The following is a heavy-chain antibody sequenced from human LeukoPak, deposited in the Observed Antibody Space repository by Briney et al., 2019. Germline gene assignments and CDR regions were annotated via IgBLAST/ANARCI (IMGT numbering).Heavy chain of an antibody. CDR3: AKDKGGIAVAGNFDY. CDR2: ISGSGGST. V-gene: IGHV3-23*01. D-gene: IGHD6-19*01. CDR1: GFTFSSYA. J-gene: IGHJ4*02. Sequence: PPGGSLRLSCAASGFTFSSYAMSWVRQAPGKGLEWVSAISGSGGSTYYADSVKGRFTISRDNSKSTLYLQMNSLRAEDTAVYYCAKDKGGIAVAGNFDYWGQGTLVTVSS.